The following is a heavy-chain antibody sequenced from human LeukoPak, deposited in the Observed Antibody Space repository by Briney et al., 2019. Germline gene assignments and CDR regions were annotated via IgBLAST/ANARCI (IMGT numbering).Heavy chain of an antibody. V-gene: IGHV3-23*01. CDR1: GFTFSSYA. D-gene: IGHD3-10*01. Sequence: PGGSLGLSCAPSGFTFSSYAVSWVRQAPGKGLEWASAISGSGGNTYYADSVKGRFTISRDNSKDTLYLQMNSLRAEDTAVYYCAKDLGAGGGSVFDYWGQGTLVTVSS. CDR3: AKDLGAGGGSVFDY. J-gene: IGHJ4*02. CDR2: ISGSGGNT.